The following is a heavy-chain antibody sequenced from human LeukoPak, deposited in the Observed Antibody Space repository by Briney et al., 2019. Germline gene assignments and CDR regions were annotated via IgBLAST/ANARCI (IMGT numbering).Heavy chain of an antibody. J-gene: IGHJ3*02. CDR2: ISADNGNT. V-gene: IGHV1-18*01. D-gene: IGHD3-10*01. CDR1: GYTFRRYN. Sequence: ASVKVSCKASGYTFRRYNISWVRQAPGQGLEWMGWISADNGNTNYAQKLQGRVTMTTDTSTSTAYMELRSLRSDDTAVYYCARDYIDAFDIWGQGTMVTVSS. CDR3: ARDYIDAFDI.